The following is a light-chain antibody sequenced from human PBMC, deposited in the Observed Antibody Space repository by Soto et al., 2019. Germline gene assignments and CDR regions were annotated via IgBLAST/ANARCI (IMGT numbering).Light chain of an antibody. CDR1: SSDVGGYDY. V-gene: IGLV2-11*01. CDR2: GVN. Sequence: QSVLTQPRSVSGSPGQSVTLSCTGTSSDVGGYDYVSWYQQHPDKAPKLIIFGVNKRPSGVPARFSGSKSGNTASLTISGLQAEDEADYFCCSYAGTYTVFFGGGT. J-gene: IGLJ2*01. CDR3: CSYAGTYTVF.